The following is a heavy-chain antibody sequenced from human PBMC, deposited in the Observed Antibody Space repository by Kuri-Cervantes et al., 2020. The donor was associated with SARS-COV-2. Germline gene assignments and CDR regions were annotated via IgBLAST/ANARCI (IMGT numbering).Heavy chain of an antibody. CDR1: GFTFSSYA. Sequence: GESLKISCAASGFTFSSYAMSWVRQAPGKGLEWVSSISSSSSYIYYADSVKGRFTISRDNAKNSLYLQMNSLRAEDTAVYYCARERQQLVRRTFFDYWGQGTLVTVSS. J-gene: IGHJ4*02. D-gene: IGHD6-13*01. CDR3: ARERQQLVRRTFFDY. V-gene: IGHV3-21*01. CDR2: ISSSSSYI.